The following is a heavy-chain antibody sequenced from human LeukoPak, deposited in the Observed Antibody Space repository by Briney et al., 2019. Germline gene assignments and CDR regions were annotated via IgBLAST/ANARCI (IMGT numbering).Heavy chain of an antibody. D-gene: IGHD3-10*01. CDR1: GGSFSGYY. CDR2: ITHSGSA. CDR3: ARVLSYYGSGSYYYYGMDV. J-gene: IGHJ6*02. Sequence: SETLSLTCAVYGGSFSGYYWSWIRQPPGQGLEWIGDITHSGSANYNPSLKSRVTISVDTSKNQFSLKLNSVTAADTAVYYCARVLSYYGSGSYYYYGMDVWGQGTTVTVSS. V-gene: IGHV4-34*01.